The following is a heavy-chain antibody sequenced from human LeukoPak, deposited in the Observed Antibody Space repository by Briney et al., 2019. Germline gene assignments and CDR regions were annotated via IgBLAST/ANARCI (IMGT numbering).Heavy chain of an antibody. CDR1: GGSISSYY. CDR2: IYYSGST. D-gene: IGHD3-9*01. Sequence: NSSETLSLTCTVSGGSISSYYWSWIRQPPGKGLEWIGYIYYSGSTNYNPSLKSRVTISVDTSKNQFSLKLSSVTAADTAVYYCARGTNYDILTGYYGAPLFDYWGQGTLVTVSS. J-gene: IGHJ4*02. V-gene: IGHV4-59*08. CDR3: ARGTNYDILTGYYGAPLFDY.